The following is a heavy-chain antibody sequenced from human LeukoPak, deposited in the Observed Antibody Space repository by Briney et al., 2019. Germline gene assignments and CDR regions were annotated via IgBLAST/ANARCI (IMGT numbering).Heavy chain of an antibody. CDR1: GYTFTSYG. CDR3: ATSWYLDY. Sequence: GASVKVSCKASGYTFTSYGISWVRQAPGQGLEWMGWISAYSGDTNYAQKFQGRATMTTDTSTSTAYMELSSLRSEDTAVYYCATSWYLDYWGQGTLVTVSS. V-gene: IGHV1-18*01. CDR2: ISAYSGDT. J-gene: IGHJ4*02. D-gene: IGHD6-13*01.